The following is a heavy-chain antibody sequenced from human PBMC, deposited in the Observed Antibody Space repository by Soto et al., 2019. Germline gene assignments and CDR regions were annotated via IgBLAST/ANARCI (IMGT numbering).Heavy chain of an antibody. CDR3: ARVTDPVVTASTPFDH. CDR2: MFHSGST. J-gene: IGHJ4*02. Sequence: PSETLSLTCTVSGGSITSGGHSWAWIRQNPGKGLEWIGYMFHSGSTHYNPSLKSRISISVDTSKNQFSLKLSSVTAADTAVYYCARVTDPVVTASTPFDHWGQGALVTVSS. CDR1: GGSITSGGHS. V-gene: IGHV4-31*03. D-gene: IGHD2-21*02.